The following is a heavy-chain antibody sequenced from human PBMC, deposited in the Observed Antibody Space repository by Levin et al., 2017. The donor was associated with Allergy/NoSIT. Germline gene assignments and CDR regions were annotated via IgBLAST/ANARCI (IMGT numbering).Heavy chain of an antibody. D-gene: IGHD2-15*01. V-gene: IGHV3-23*01. Sequence: PGGSLRLSCAASGLTFSSYAVNWVRRAPGKGLEWVSVISGSGGSTFYANSVKGRFTISRDNSKNTVFLQMHSLRIEDTAIYYCAKDSLHEEVSANFCYFDLWCRGTLVTVSS. CDR3: AKDSLHEEVSANFCYFDL. CDR1: GLTFSSYA. CDR2: ISGSGGST. J-gene: IGHJ2*01.